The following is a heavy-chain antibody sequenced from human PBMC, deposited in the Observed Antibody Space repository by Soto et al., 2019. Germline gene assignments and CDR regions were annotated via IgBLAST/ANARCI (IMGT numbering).Heavy chain of an antibody. D-gene: IGHD2-15*01. CDR2: IYYSGST. V-gene: IGHV4-31*03. CDR1: GGSISSGGYY. CDR3: AREFHFQKDMVPGVWWFDP. J-gene: IGHJ5*02. Sequence: KPSETLSLTCTVSGGSISSGGYYWSWIRQHPGKGLEWIGYIYYSGSTYYNPSLKSRVTISVDTSKNQFSLKLSSVTAADTAVYYCAREFHFQKDMVPGVWWFDPWGQGTLVTVSS.